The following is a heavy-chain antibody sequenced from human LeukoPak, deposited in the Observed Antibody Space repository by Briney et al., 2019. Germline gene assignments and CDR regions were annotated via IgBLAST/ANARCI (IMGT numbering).Heavy chain of an antibody. J-gene: IGHJ4*02. D-gene: IGHD6-13*01. CDR2: VNGDGTKT. Sequence: GGSLRLSCTASGFTFSSHWMHWVRQAPGRGPVWVSRVNGDGTKTTYADSVKGRFTISRDNARNTLHLQMNSLRAEDTAVYYCASGGSIAAAGTTHPFDYWGQGTLVTVSS. V-gene: IGHV3-74*01. CDR3: ASGGSIAAAGTTHPFDY. CDR1: GFTFSSHW.